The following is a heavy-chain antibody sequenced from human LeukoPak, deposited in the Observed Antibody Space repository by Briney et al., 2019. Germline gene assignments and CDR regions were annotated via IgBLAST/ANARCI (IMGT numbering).Heavy chain of an antibody. Sequence: GGPLRLSCAASGFTFSSYEINWVRQAPGKGLEWVSYISSSGSTINYADSVKGRFTISRDNAKNSLYLQMNSLRAEDTAVYYCARDPGSGWNYFDYWGQGTLVTVSS. CDR2: ISSSGSTI. CDR3: ARDPGSGWNYFDY. D-gene: IGHD6-19*01. CDR1: GFTFSSYE. J-gene: IGHJ4*02. V-gene: IGHV3-48*03.